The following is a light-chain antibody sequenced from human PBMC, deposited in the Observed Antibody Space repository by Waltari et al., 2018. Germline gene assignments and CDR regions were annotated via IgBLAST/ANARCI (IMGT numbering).Light chain of an antibody. CDR3: CSYAGSGIYV. Sequence: QSALTQPASVSGPPGQSITIPCSGPSSDVGSCNLVSWFLQYPDKAPKLIIFVVNNRRSGGSKRVTGSKSGNTASLTISVIQAEDEADYYCCSYAGSGIYVFGTGAKVTVL. J-gene: IGLJ1*01. CDR1: SSDVGSCNL. CDR2: VVN. V-gene: IGLV2-23*02.